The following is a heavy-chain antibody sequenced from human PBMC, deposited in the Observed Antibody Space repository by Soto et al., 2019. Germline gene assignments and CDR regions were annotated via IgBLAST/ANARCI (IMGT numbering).Heavy chain of an antibody. Sequence: SGPTLVNPTQTLTFTCTFSGFSLTTSGVCVSWIRQPPGKALEWLARIDWDGDKYYSKSLKTRLTISKDTSKNQVVLTMTNMDPVDTATYYCVRDGVATADYWGQGTLVTVSS. V-gene: IGHV2-70*11. CDR3: VRDGVATADY. D-gene: IGHD5-12*01. CDR2: IDWDGDK. J-gene: IGHJ4*02. CDR1: GFSLTTSGVC.